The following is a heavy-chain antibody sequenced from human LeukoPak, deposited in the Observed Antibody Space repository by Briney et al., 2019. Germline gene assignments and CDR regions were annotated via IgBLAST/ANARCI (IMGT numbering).Heavy chain of an antibody. Sequence: GASVRVSCKASGYTFTSYDSNWVRQATGQGLEWMGWMNPNSGNTGYAQKFQGRVTMTRNTSISTAYLELSSLRSEDTAVYYCARARDSDWFDPWGQGTLVTVSS. CDR1: GYTFTSYD. D-gene: IGHD2-15*01. CDR2: MNPNSGNT. CDR3: ARARDSDWFDP. J-gene: IGHJ5*02. V-gene: IGHV1-8*01.